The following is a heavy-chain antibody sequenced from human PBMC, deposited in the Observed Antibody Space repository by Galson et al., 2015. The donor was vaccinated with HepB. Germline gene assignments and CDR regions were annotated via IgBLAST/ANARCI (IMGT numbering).Heavy chain of an antibody. CDR3: ARGDYVWGSYRYSAFDI. Sequence: SVKVSCKASGGTFSSYAISWVRQAPGQGLEWMGGIIPIFGTANYAQKFQGRVTITADESTSTAYMELSSLRSEDTAVYYCARGDYVWGSYRYSAFDIWGQGTMVTVSS. CDR2: IIPIFGTA. CDR1: GGTFSSYA. D-gene: IGHD3-16*02. V-gene: IGHV1-69*13. J-gene: IGHJ3*02.